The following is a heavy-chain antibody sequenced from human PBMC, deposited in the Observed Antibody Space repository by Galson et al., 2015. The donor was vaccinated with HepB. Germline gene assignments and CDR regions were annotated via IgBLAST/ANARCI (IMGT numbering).Heavy chain of an antibody. CDR3: ARDHDWAFDY. D-gene: IGHD2-21*01. CDR2: IRSSNDII. Sequence: SLRLSCAVSGFTLSSDPMNWVRQAPGKGLEWISHIRSSNDIIKYADSVKGRFTISRDNAKNSLYLQMDSLRDEDTAVYYCARDHDWAFDYWGQGTLVTVSS. V-gene: IGHV3-48*02. J-gene: IGHJ4*02. CDR1: GFTLSSDP.